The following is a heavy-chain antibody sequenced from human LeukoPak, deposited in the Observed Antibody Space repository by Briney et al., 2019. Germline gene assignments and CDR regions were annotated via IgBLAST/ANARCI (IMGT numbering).Heavy chain of an antibody. J-gene: IGHJ5*02. Sequence: GESLKISCKGSGYSFTTYWIGWVRQVPGKGLEWMGIIYPGTSDTQYTPPFQGQVTISVDKSTSTAYLQWSGLKASDTAMYYCAWRKYFSTWFEPWGQGTLVTVSS. D-gene: IGHD1-14*01. V-gene: IGHV5-51*01. CDR1: GYSFTTYW. CDR2: IYPGTSDT. CDR3: AWRKYFSTWFEP.